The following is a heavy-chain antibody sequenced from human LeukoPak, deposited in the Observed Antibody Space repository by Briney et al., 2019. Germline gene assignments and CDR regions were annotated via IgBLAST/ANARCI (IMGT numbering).Heavy chain of an antibody. Sequence: SETLSLTCAVYGGSFSGYYWSWIRQPPGKGLEWIGEINHSGSTNSNPSIKTRVTMSVDTSKNQFSLKLSSVTAADTAVYYCARDDPAWPDQYYMDVWGKGTTVTISS. J-gene: IGHJ6*03. CDR3: ARDDPAWPDQYYMDV. D-gene: IGHD3-16*01. CDR2: INHSGST. V-gene: IGHV4-34*01. CDR1: GGSFSGYY.